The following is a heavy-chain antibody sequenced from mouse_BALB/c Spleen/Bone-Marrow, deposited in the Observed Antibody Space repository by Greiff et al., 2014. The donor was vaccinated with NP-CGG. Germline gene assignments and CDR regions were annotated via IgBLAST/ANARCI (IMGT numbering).Heavy chain of an antibody. CDR1: GFTFTDYY. V-gene: IGHV7-3*02. CDR2: IRNKANGYTT. CDR3: ARDENVGIYWYFDV. J-gene: IGHJ1*01. Sequence: EVKLMESGGGSVQPGGSLRLSCATSGFTFTDYYMSWVRQPPGKALEWSGFIRNKANGYTTEYSASVKGRFTISRDNSQRILYLQMNTLRAEDSATYYCARDENVGIYWYFDVWGAGTTVIVSS.